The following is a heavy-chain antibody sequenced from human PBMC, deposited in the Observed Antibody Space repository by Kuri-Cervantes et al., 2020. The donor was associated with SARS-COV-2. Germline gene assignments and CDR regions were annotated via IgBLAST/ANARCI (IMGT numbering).Heavy chain of an antibody. CDR3: ARDSLYYDFWSGLYGPSH. D-gene: IGHD3-3*01. CDR1: GFTFSSYA. Sequence: GESLKISCAASGFTFSSYAMHWVRQAPGKGLEWVAVISYDGSNKYYADSVKGRFTISRDNSKNTLYLQMNSLRAEDTAVYYCARDSLYYDFWSGLYGPSHRGQGTLVTVSS. CDR2: ISYDGSNK. J-gene: IGHJ4*02. V-gene: IGHV3-30-3*01.